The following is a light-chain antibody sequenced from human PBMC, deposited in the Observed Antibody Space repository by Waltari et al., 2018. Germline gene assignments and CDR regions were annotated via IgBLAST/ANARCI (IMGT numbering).Light chain of an antibody. Sequence: DIVMTQSPDSLAVSLGERATINCKSSQSVLYSSNNRNYLTWYQQKPGQPPKLLIYWASIRESGVPDRFRCSGSGADFTLTISSLQAEDVAVYYCQQYYTTPLTFGGGTKVEIK. J-gene: IGKJ4*01. V-gene: IGKV4-1*01. CDR3: QQYYTTPLT. CDR1: QSVLYSSNNRNY. CDR2: WAS.